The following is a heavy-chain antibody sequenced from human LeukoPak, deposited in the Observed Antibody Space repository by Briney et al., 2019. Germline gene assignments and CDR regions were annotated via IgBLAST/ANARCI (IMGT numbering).Heavy chain of an antibody. CDR2: IYYSGSA. Sequence: SQTLSLTCNVSGGSISNDGYYWSWIRQHPGKGLEWLGYIYYSGSAYYNPSLKSRVTLSVDTSKSQFSLRLSSVTAADTAVYYCARDLTGDQFFDPWGQGTLVTVSS. CDR3: ARDLTGDQFFDP. D-gene: IGHD7-27*01. CDR1: GGSISNDGYY. V-gene: IGHV4-31*03. J-gene: IGHJ5*02.